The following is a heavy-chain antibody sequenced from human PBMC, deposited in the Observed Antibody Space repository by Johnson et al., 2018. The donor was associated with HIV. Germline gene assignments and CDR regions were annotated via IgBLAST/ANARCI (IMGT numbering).Heavy chain of an antibody. CDR3: AREEVLDAFDI. V-gene: IGHV3-66*01. CDR1: GFTVTSHY. CDR2: IYTGGNT. J-gene: IGHJ3*02. Sequence: VQLVESGGGVVQPGGSLRLSCAASGFTVTSHYMSWVRQAPGMGLEWVSVIYTGGNTYYANSVKDRFTISRDISKNTLYLEMNSLRAEDTAVYYCAREEVLDAFDIWGQGTMVT. D-gene: IGHD3-10*01.